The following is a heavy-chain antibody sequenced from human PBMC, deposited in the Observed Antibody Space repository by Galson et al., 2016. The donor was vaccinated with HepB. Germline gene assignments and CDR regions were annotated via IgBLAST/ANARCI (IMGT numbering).Heavy chain of an antibody. D-gene: IGHD2-21*01. J-gene: IGHJ4*02. CDR3: ARARDIVVLGGAFDY. CDR2: IIPIFKTS. V-gene: IGHV1-69*13. Sequence: SVKVSCKVSGGTFNSYAINWVRQAPGQGLEWMGGIIPIFKTSKYAQNFQGRVTITADESTSTAYMELSSLISEDTAFYYCARARDIVVLGGAFDYWGQGTLVTVSS. CDR1: GGTFNSYA.